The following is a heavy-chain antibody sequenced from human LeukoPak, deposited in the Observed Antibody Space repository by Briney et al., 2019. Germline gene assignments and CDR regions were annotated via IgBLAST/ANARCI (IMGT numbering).Heavy chain of an antibody. D-gene: IGHD3-22*01. J-gene: IGHJ4*02. CDR3: ARGTTYYYDSSGFDY. CDR2: INHSGST. CDR1: GGSFSGYY. Sequence: PSETLSLTCAVYGGSFSGYYWSWIRQPPGKGLEWIGEINHSGSTNYNPSLKSRVTISVDTSKNQFSLKLSSVTAADTAVYYCARGTTYYYDSSGFDYWGQGTLVTVSS. V-gene: IGHV4-34*01.